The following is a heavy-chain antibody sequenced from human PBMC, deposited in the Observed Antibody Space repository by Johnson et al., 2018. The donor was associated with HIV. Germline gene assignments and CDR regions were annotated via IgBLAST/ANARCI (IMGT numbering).Heavy chain of an antibody. D-gene: IGHD1-26*01. CDR2: INWNGGST. Sequence: VQLVESGGGVVQPGGSLRLSCAASGFTFSSYGMHWVRQAPGKGLEWVSGINWNGGSTGYADSVKGRFTISRDNSKNTLYLQMNSLRAEDTAVYYCAKSTWELRHLDAFDIWGQGTMVTVSS. CDR1: GFTFSSYG. V-gene: IGHV3-NL1*01. J-gene: IGHJ3*02. CDR3: AKSTWELRHLDAFDI.